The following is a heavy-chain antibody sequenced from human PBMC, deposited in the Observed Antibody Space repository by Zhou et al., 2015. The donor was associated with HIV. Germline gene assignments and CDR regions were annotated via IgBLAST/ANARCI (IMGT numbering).Heavy chain of an antibody. J-gene: IGHJ4*02. D-gene: IGHD7-27*01. CDR2: ISWNSGSI. CDR3: ARTGEDY. CDR1: GFTFDDYA. Sequence: EVQLVESGGKLIQPGRSLRISCAASGFTFDDYAMHWVRQAPGKGLEWVSGISWNSGSIAYADSVKGRFTISRDNAKNSLYLQMNSLRAEDTAVYYCARTGEDYWGQGTLVTVSS. V-gene: IGHV3-9*01.